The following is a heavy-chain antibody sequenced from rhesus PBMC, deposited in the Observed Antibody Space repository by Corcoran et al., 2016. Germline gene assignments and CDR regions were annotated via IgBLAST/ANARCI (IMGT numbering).Heavy chain of an antibody. Sequence: QVQLQQWGEGLVKPSETLSLTCAVYGGSISGYYYWSWIRQPPGKGLEWIGYIYGNSTSTNYNPALKNRVTISKDTTKNQFSLKRSSVTAAGTAVYYCARWGIAAAASFDYWGQGVLVTVSS. CDR2: IYGNSTST. D-gene: IGHD6-31*01. CDR1: GGSISGYYY. CDR3: ARWGIAAAASFDY. J-gene: IGHJ4*01. V-gene: IGHV4-73*01.